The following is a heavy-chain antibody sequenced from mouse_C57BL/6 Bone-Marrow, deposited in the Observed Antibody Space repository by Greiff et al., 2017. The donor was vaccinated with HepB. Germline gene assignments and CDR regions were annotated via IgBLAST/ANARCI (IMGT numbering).Heavy chain of an antibody. J-gene: IGHJ4*01. CDR2: INPYNGGT. V-gene: IGHV1-19*01. Sequence: VQLQQSGPVLVKPGASVKMSCKASGYTFTDYYMNWVKQSHGKSLEWIGVINPYNGGTSYNQKFKGKATLTVDKSSSTAYMELNSLTSEDSAVYDCARGYYDYFDAMDYWGQGTSVTVSS. CDR3: ARGYYDYFDAMDY. D-gene: IGHD2-4*01. CDR1: GYTFTDYY.